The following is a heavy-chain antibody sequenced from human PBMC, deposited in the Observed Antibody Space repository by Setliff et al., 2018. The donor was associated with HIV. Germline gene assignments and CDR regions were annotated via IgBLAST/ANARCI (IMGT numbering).Heavy chain of an antibody. CDR2: IDGNGDIR. J-gene: IGHJ6*03. V-gene: IGHV3-20*04. CDR3: AKDGEQWVAYYYMDV. CDR1: GFTFDDYG. D-gene: IGHD6-19*01. Sequence: PSETLSLSCAASGFTFDDYGMNWVRQVPGKGLEWVSGIDGNGDIRGYADSVRGRFTISRDNSEKTLFLQMSSLRAEDTAVYYCAKDGEQWVAYYYMDVWGKGTTVTVSS.